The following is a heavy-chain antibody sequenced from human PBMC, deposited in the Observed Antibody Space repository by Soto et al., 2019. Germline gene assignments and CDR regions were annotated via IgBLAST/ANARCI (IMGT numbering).Heavy chain of an antibody. J-gene: IGHJ4*02. V-gene: IGHV1-18*01. CDR3: ARAPVVVIAAADFDS. Sequence: QVQLVQSGAEVKKPGASVKVSCKASDYAFTSYTITWVRQAPGQGLEWMGWISPYNGNTDYAQKLQGRVTMTTDTSTRTAYMELRSLRADDTAVYYCARAPVVVIAAADFDSRGQGTLVTVSS. CDR1: DYAFTSYT. D-gene: IGHD2-15*01. CDR2: ISPYNGNT.